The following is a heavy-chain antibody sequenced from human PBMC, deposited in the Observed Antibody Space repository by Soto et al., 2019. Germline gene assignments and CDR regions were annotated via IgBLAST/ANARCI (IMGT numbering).Heavy chain of an antibody. Sequence: ASVKVSCKACGYTFTSYDINWVRQATGQGLEWMGWMNPNSGNTGYAQKFQGRVTMTRNTSISTAYMELSSLRSEDTAVYYCARSKGGVRFVPFYYYYHMAVSGKGTTVPVSS. V-gene: IGHV1-8*01. D-gene: IGHD3-3*01. CDR1: GYTFTSYD. J-gene: IGHJ6*03. CDR3: ARSKGGVRFVPFYYYYHMAV. CDR2: MNPNSGNT.